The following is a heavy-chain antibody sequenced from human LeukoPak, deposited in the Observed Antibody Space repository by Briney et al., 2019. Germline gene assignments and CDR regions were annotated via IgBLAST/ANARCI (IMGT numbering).Heavy chain of an antibody. CDR3: TRISSSSWYYYYMDV. CDR1: GFTFSGSA. CDR2: IRSKANSYAT. V-gene: IGHV3-73*01. J-gene: IGHJ6*03. D-gene: IGHD6-13*01. Sequence: PGGSLRLSRAASGFTFSGSAMHWVRQASGKGLEWVGRIRSKANSYATAYAASVKGRFTISRDDSKNTAYLQMNSLKTEDTAVYYCTRISSSSWYYYYMDVWGKGTTVTVSS.